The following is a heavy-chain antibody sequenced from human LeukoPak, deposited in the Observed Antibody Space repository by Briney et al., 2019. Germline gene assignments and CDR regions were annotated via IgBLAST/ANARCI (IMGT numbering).Heavy chain of an antibody. CDR1: GFTFSSYA. V-gene: IGHV3-74*03. D-gene: IGHD5-12*01. Sequence: PGGSLRLSCAASGFTFSSYAMSWVRQAPGKGLVWVSRINSDGSSTTYADSVKGRFTISRDNAKNMVYLQMNSLRAEDTAVYYCVRASDVVATADWGQGTTVTVSS. CDR2: INSDGSST. CDR3: VRASDVVATAD. J-gene: IGHJ6*02.